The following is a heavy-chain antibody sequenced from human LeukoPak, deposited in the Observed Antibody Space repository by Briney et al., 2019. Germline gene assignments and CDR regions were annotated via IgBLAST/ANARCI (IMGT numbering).Heavy chain of an antibody. D-gene: IGHD3-22*01. Sequence: ASVKVSCKASGYTFTGYYMHWVRQAPGQGLEWMGWINPNSGGTNYAQKFQGRVTMTRDTSISTAYMELSRLRSDDTAVYYCGRIYDSGVYPFDYGAKEPLFTVS. CDR2: INPNSGGT. CDR3: GRIYDSGVYPFDY. V-gene: IGHV1-2*02. J-gene: IGHJ4*01. CDR1: GYTFTGYY.